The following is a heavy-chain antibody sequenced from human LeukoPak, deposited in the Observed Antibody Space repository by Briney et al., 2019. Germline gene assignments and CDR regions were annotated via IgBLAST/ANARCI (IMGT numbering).Heavy chain of an antibody. CDR3: AREGGEVQGYFDY. V-gene: IGHV3-11*06. D-gene: IGHD1-26*01. Sequence: GGSLRLSCAASGFTFSDYYMSWIRQAPGKGLEWVSYISSSSSYTNYADSVKGRFTISRDNAKSSLYLQMNSLRAEDTAVYYCAREGGEVQGYFDYWGQGTLVTVSS. CDR2: ISSSSSYT. J-gene: IGHJ4*02. CDR1: GFTFSDYY.